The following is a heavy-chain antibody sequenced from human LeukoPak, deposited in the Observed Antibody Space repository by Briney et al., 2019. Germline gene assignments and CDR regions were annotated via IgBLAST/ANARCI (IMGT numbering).Heavy chain of an antibody. CDR3: VTGGYCTSDSCYVH. CDR2: VDPADGEA. Sequence: GASVNVSCKASGYTFTDNYMHWVVQAAGKGLERMGRVDPADGEAAYAQKFQGRVTITADPSRDTAYMELTSLRSEDTAMYFCVTGGYCTSDSCYVHWGQGTLVTVSS. D-gene: IGHD2-2*01. J-gene: IGHJ4*02. CDR1: GYTFTDNY. V-gene: IGHV1-69-2*01.